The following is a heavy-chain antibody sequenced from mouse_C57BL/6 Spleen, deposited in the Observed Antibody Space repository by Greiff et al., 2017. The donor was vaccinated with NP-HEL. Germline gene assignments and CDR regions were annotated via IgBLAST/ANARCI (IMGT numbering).Heavy chain of an antibody. J-gene: IGHJ2*01. CDR1: GSTFTSYW. Sequence: VQLQQPGAELVRPGSSVKLSCKASGSTFTSYWMHWVKQRPIQGLEWIGNIDPSDSETHYNQKFKDKAPLTVDKSSSTAYIQLSSLTSEDSAVYYCARRRDYFDYWGQGTTLTVSS. CDR3: ARRRDYFDY. V-gene: IGHV1-52*01. CDR2: IDPSDSET.